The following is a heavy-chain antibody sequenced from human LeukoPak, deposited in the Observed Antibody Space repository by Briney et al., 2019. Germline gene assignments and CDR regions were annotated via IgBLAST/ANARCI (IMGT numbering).Heavy chain of an antibody. CDR2: IYAGGNT. J-gene: IGHJ3*02. Sequence: GGSLRLSCAASGIAVKTNYISWVRQAPGKGLEWVSVIYAGGNTYYADSVKGRFTISRDNSKNTVYLQMNSLRSEDTAVYYCARGLLGHCSSISCYPGAFDNWGQGTMVSVSS. CDR1: GIAVKTNY. V-gene: IGHV3-66*02. CDR3: ARGLLGHCSSISCYPGAFDN. D-gene: IGHD2-2*01.